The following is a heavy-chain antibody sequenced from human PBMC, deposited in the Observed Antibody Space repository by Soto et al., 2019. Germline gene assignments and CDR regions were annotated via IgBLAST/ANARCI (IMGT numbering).Heavy chain of an antibody. Sequence: QVQLVQSGAEVKKPGASVKVSCKASGYTFTSYGISWVRQSPGQGLEWMGWISAYNGNTNYAQKPQGRVTMTTDTSTSTAYMELRSLRSDGPAVYYCAGGTTRVGGNWFDPWGQGTLVTVSS. CDR3: AGGTTRVGGNWFDP. V-gene: IGHV1-18*01. CDR1: GYTFTSYG. D-gene: IGHD1-7*01. J-gene: IGHJ5*02. CDR2: ISAYNGNT.